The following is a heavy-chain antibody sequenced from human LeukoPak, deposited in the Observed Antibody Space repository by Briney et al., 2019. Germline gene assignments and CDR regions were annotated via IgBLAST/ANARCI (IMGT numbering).Heavy chain of an antibody. CDR3: TTDYYYDSSGSYYTIDY. CDR2: FDPEDGET. Sequence: ASVKVSCKVSGYTLTELSMHWVRQAPGKGLEWMGGFDPEDGETFYAQKFQGRVTMTKDTSTDTAYMELSSLRSEGTAVYYCTTDYYYDSSGSYYTIDYWGQGTLVTVSS. CDR1: GYTLTELS. D-gene: IGHD3-22*01. V-gene: IGHV1-24*01. J-gene: IGHJ4*02.